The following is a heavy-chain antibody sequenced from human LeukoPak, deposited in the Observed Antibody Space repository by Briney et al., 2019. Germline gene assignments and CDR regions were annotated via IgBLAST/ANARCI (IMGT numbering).Heavy chain of an antibody. D-gene: IGHD2-2*03. J-gene: IGHJ6*02. Sequence: GGSLRLSCAASGFTFSSYGMHWVRQAPGKGLEWLAVIWYDGTNKNYADSVKGRFSISRDNSKNTLYLQMNSLRAEDTAVYYCARDWMRGSNYYYYGMEVWGQGTTVTVSS. CDR2: IWYDGTNK. CDR1: GFTFSSYG. CDR3: ARDWMRGSNYYYYGMEV. V-gene: IGHV3-33*01.